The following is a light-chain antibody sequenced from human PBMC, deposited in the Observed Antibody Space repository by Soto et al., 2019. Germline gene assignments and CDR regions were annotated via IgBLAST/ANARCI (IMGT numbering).Light chain of an antibody. CDR3: QQFDGSPWT. V-gene: IGKV3-20*01. CDR2: DAS. J-gene: IGKJ1*01. Sequence: EIVLTQSPGTLSLSPGERATLSCRASQSVTSTYLAWYQQKPCQAPRLLIYDASTSATGVPDRFIGSGSGTEFTLSISRLEPEDFAVYFCQQFDGSPWTFGQGTKVEMK. CDR1: QSVTSTY.